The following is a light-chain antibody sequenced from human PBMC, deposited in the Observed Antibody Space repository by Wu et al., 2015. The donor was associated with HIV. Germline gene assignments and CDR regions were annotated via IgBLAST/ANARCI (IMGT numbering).Light chain of an antibody. Sequence: EVILTQSPATLSLSPGDEATLSCRASQPIRSYLAWYQQKPGQAPKLLIYDTSRRATGIPARFSGSGSGTDFTLTISTLEPDDFAVYYCQQRTDWLTFGGGTKVEI. CDR1: QPIRSY. V-gene: IGKV3-11*01. J-gene: IGKJ4*01. CDR3: QQRTDWLT. CDR2: DTS.